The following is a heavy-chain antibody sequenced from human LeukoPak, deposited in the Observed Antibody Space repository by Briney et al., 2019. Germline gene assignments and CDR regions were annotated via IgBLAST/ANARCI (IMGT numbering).Heavy chain of an antibody. V-gene: IGHV4-4*07. CDR1: GGSISSYY. D-gene: IGHD4-17*01. CDR2: IYTSGST. J-gene: IGHJ4*02. CDR3: ARDKGYGDYAPFDY. Sequence: SETLSLTCTVSGGSISSYYWSWIRQPAGKGLEWIGRIYTSGSTNYNPSLKSRVTMSGHTSKNQFSLKLSSVTAADTAVYYCARDKGYGDYAPFDYWGQGTLVTVSS.